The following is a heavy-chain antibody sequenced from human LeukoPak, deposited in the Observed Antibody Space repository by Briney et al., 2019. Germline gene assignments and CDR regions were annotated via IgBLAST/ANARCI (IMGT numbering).Heavy chain of an antibody. Sequence: ASVKVSCKVSGYTLTELSMHWVRQAPGKGLEWMGGFDPEDGETIYAQKFQGRVTMTEDTSTDTAYMELSSLRSEDTAVYYCATGALLWFGEFRVRVTNHWGQGTLVTVSS. J-gene: IGHJ5*02. CDR2: FDPEDGET. CDR3: ATGALLWFGEFRVRVTNH. D-gene: IGHD3-10*01. V-gene: IGHV1-24*01. CDR1: GYTLTELS.